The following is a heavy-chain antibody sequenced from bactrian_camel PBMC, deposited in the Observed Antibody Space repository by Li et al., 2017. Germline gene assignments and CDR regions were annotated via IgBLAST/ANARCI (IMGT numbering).Heavy chain of an antibody. CDR2: INSGGGST. CDR1: GFTFSRYA. D-gene: IGHD7*01. CDR3: KTLGFGSCDSGY. J-gene: IGHJ6*01. Sequence: VQLVESGGGLVQPGGSLRVSCAASGFTFSRYAMSWVRQAPGKELEWVSDINSGGGSTYYADSVKGRFTISRDNAKKTLYLQLNSLKTEDTAMYSCKTLGFGSCDSGYWGQGTQVTVS. V-gene: IGHV3S31*01.